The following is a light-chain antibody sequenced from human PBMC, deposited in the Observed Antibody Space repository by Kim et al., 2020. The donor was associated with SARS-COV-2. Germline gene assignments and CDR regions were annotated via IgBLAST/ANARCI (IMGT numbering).Light chain of an antibody. CDR1: QSLSVF. Sequence: LSLGERATLSCRASQSLSVFLAWYQQKPGQAPRLLIYDASIRATGIPVRFSGSGSGTDFTLTITSLEPEDSAIYYCQQRSDWPEYTFGQGTKLEIK. V-gene: IGKV3-11*01. J-gene: IGKJ2*01. CDR3: QQRSDWPEYT. CDR2: DAS.